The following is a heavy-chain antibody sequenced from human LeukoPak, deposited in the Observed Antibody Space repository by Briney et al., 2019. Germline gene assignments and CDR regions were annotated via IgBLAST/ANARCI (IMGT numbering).Heavy chain of an antibody. D-gene: IGHD5-24*01. Sequence: SETLSLTCTVSGGTISSSSYYWVWIRQPPGKGLEWIGSIYYSGSTYYNPSLKSRVTISVDTSKNQFSLKLSSVTAAVTAVYYCASPRRYDAFDIWGQGTMVTVSS. CDR3: ASPRRYDAFDI. CDR1: GGTISSSSYY. CDR2: IYYSGST. J-gene: IGHJ3*02. V-gene: IGHV4-39*01.